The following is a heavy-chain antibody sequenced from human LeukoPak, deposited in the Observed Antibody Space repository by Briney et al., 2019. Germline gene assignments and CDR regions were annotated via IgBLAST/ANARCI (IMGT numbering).Heavy chain of an antibody. CDR3: ARDRNLYSGSFAS. CDR1: GFTFTDYY. CDR2: IILNGGAT. Sequence: ASVKVSCKASGFTFTDYYLHWVRQAPGQGLEWMGRIILNGGATSYAQKFQGRVTMTRDTSISTAYMELSRLRSDDTAVYYCARDRNLYSGSFASWGQGTLVTVSS. V-gene: IGHV1-2*06. J-gene: IGHJ4*02. D-gene: IGHD1-26*01.